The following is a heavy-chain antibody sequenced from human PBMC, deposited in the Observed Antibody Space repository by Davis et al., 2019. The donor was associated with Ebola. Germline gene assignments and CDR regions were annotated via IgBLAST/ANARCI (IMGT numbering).Heavy chain of an antibody. Sequence: ASVKVSCKASGYTFTGYYMHWVRQATGQGLEWMGWINPNSGGTNYAQKFQGRVTMTRDTSISTAYMELSRLRSDDTAVYYCARGNYYDSSGYYHFGYWGQGTLVTVSS. CDR2: INPNSGGT. V-gene: IGHV1-2*02. CDR3: ARGNYYDSSGYYHFGY. D-gene: IGHD3-22*01. CDR1: GYTFTGYY. J-gene: IGHJ4*02.